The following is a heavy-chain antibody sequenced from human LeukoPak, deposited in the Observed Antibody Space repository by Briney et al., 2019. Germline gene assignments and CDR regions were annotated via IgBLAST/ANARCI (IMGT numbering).Heavy chain of an antibody. J-gene: IGHJ4*02. CDR2: ISGSGGST. CDR3: AKEDDYDAPSYFDY. D-gene: IGHD3-22*01. CDR1: GFTFSSFA. Sequence: GGSLRLSCAASGFTFSSFAMAWVRQAPGKGPEWVSGISGSGGSTYYTDSVKGRFTISRDNSKNTLYLQMSSLRAEDTAVYYCAKEDDYDAPSYFDYWGQGTLVTVSS. V-gene: IGHV3-23*01.